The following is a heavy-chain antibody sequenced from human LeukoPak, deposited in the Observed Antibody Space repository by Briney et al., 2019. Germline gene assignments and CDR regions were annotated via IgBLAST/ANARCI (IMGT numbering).Heavy chain of an antibody. J-gene: IGHJ4*02. CDR2: IRYDGSNK. CDR3: AKDPRRGVGFVGATFDY. Sequence: TXXXXGMHWVRQAPGKGLEGVAFIRYDGSNKYYADSVKGRFTISRDNSKNTLYLQMNSLRAEDTAVYYCAKDPRRGVGFVGATFDYWGQGTLVSVSS. CDR1: TXXXXG. V-gene: IGHV3-30*02. D-gene: IGHD1-26*01.